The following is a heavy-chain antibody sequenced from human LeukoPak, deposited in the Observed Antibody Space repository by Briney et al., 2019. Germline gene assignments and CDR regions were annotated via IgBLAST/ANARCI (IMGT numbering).Heavy chain of an antibody. Sequence: GGSLRLSCAASGFTFSSYAMSWVRQAPGKGLEWVSAISGSGGSTYYADSVKGRFTISRDNSKNTLYLQMNSLRAEDTAVYYCAKAQRALYYYGSGSYPGWGQGTLVTVSS. V-gene: IGHV3-23*01. J-gene: IGHJ4*02. CDR2: ISGSGGST. CDR1: GFTFSSYA. D-gene: IGHD3-10*01. CDR3: AKAQRALYYYGSGSYPG.